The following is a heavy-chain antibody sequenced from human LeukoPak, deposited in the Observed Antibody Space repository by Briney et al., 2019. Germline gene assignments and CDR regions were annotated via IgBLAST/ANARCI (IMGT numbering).Heavy chain of an antibody. J-gene: IGHJ4*02. D-gene: IGHD2-15*01. CDR2: IDPSDSYT. CDR3: ARHQIFCSGGSCYGY. Sequence: GESLKISCQGSGYSFTSYWISWVRQMPGKGLEWMGRIDPSDSYTNYSPSFQGHVTISADKSISTAYLQWSSLKASDTAMYYCARHQIFCSGGSCYGYWGQGTLVTVSS. CDR1: GYSFTSYW. V-gene: IGHV5-10-1*01.